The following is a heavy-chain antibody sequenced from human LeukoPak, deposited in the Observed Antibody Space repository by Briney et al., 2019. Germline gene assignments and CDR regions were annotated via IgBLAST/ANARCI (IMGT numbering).Heavy chain of an antibody. CDR2: IKQDGSQR. J-gene: IGHJ4*02. Sequence: GGSLRLSCTASGFTFSDYWMTWVRQAPGKGPEWVANIKQDGSQRYYVDSVRGRFTISRDDAKNSLFLQMNGLRAEDAAVYYCARRGGSSSRRSPIDYWGQGTLVTVSS. V-gene: IGHV3-7*01. CDR3: ARRGGSSSRRSPIDY. CDR1: GFTFSDYW. D-gene: IGHD6-6*01.